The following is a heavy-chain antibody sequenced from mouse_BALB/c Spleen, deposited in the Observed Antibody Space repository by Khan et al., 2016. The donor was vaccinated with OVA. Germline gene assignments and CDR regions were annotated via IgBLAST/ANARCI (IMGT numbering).Heavy chain of an antibody. J-gene: IGHJ3*01. V-gene: IGHV1-4*01. D-gene: IGHD2-14*01. CDR2: IIPTNDYT. CDR3: AREGAYYRSDGWFAY. CDR1: GYTFTTYT. Sequence: QVQLQQSGAELARPGASVKMSCKASGYTFTTYTIHWVKQRPGQGLEWIGYIIPTNDYTNYNQKFKDRATLTADKSSRPAYMQLSSLTSEDSALYYCAREGAYYRSDGWFAYWGQGTLVTGSA.